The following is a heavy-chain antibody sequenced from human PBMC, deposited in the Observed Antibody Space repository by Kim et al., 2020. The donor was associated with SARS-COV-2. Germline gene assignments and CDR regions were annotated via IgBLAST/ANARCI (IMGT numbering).Heavy chain of an antibody. D-gene: IGHD3-10*01. Sequence: GGSLRLSCAASGFTFSSYGMHWVRQAPGKGLEWVAVISYDGSNKYYADSVKGRFTISRDNSKNTLYLQMNSPRAEDTAVYYCARDPFTMVRGVITNAFDIWGQGTMVTVSS. CDR2: ISYDGSNK. V-gene: IGHV3-33*05. CDR1: GFTFSSYG. J-gene: IGHJ3*02. CDR3: ARDPFTMVRGVITNAFDI.